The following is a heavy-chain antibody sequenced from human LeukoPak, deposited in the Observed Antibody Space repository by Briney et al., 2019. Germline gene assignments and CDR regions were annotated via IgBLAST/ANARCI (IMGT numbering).Heavy chain of an antibody. CDR1: GYTFTGYY. J-gene: IGHJ4*02. Sequence: ASVKVSCKASGYTFTGYYMHWVRQAPGQGLEWMGRNNPNSGGTNYAQKFQGRATMTRDTSISTAYMELSRLRSDDTAVYYCARGGVGLAVAGIFDYWGQGTLVTVSS. CDR3: ARGGVGLAVAGIFDY. V-gene: IGHV1-2*06. CDR2: NNPNSGGT. D-gene: IGHD6-19*01.